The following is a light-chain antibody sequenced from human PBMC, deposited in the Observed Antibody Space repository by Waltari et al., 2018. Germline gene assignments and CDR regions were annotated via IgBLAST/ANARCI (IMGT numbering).Light chain of an antibody. Sequence: ASISCRSSQSLLHSNGYNYLDWYLQKPGQSPQLLIYLGSNRASGVPDRFSGSGSGTDFTLKISRVEAEDVGVYYCMQALQTPYTFGQGTKLEIK. J-gene: IGKJ2*01. V-gene: IGKV2-28*01. CDR1: QSLLHSNGYNY. CDR2: LGS. CDR3: MQALQTPYT.